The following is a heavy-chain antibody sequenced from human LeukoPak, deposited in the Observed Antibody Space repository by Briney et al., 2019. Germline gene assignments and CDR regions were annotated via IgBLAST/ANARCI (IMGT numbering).Heavy chain of an antibody. CDR2: IYYSGST. CDR1: GGSISSSSYY. CDR3: ARQGSSGWSGRITYAY. J-gene: IGHJ4*02. D-gene: IGHD6-19*01. V-gene: IGHV4-39*01. Sequence: SETLSLTCTVSGGSISSSSYYWGWIRQPPGKGLEWIGSIYYSGSTYYNPSLKSRVTISVDTSKNQFSLKLSSVTAADTAVYYCARQGSSGWSGRITYAYWGQGTLVTVSS.